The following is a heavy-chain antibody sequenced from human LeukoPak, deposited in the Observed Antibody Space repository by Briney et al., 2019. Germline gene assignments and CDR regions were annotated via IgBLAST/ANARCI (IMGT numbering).Heavy chain of an antibody. CDR2: IYTSGST. V-gene: IGHV4-4*07. D-gene: IGHD5-18*01. J-gene: IGHJ4*02. CDR3: ARHSTSYGYLDLDY. Sequence: SETLSLTCTVSGGSISSYYWSWIRQPAGKGLEWIGRIYTSGSTNYNPSLKSRVTISVDKSISTAYLQWSSLKASDTAMYYCARHSTSYGYLDLDYWGQGTLVTVSS. CDR1: GGSISSYY.